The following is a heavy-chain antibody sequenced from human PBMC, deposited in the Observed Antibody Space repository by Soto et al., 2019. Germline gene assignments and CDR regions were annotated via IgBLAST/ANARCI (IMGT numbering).Heavy chain of an antibody. Sequence: EVQLLESGGGLVQPVGSLRLSCAASGFTFSNYAVTWVRQAPGKGLEWVSTIRGSGGSTYYADSVKGRFTISRDNSKNTLYLQMNSLRAEETAVYYCAKDQGSSWYEIDYWGQGTLVTVSS. CDR2: IRGSGGST. V-gene: IGHV3-23*01. CDR3: AKDQGSSWYEIDY. J-gene: IGHJ4*02. CDR1: GFTFSNYA. D-gene: IGHD6-13*01.